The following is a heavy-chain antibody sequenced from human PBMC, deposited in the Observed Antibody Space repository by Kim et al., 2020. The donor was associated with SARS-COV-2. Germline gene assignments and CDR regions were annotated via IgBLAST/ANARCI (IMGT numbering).Heavy chain of an antibody. CDR3: ARDLSSGPAKYYCDSSSYAGVFVDY. CDR2: ISSTGSTI. D-gene: IGHD3-22*01. Sequence: GGSLRLSCAASGFTFSDYYMSWIRQAPGKGLEWVSYISSTGSTIYYADSVKGRFTISRHNDKNSLYLQMNSLRAEDTAVYYCARDLSSGPAKYYCDSSSYAGVFVDYCGQRTLITVSS. CDR1: GFTFSDYY. J-gene: IGHJ4*02. V-gene: IGHV3-11*01.